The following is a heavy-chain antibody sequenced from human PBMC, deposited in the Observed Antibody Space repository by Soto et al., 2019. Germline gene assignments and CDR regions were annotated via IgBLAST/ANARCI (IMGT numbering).Heavy chain of an antibody. CDR2: INSDGSST. Sequence: EVQLVESGGGLVQPGGSLRLSCAASGFTFSSYWMHWVRQAPGKGLVWVSRINSDGSSTSYADSVKGRFTISRDNAKNTLYLQMNSLRAEDTAVYYFARAGRDYYYYMHVWGKGTTVTVSS. CDR3: ARAGRDYYYYMHV. J-gene: IGHJ6*03. D-gene: IGHD3-10*01. V-gene: IGHV3-74*01. CDR1: GFTFSSYW.